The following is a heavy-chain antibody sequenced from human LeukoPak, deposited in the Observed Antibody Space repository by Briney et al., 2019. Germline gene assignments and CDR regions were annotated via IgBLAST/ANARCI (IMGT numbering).Heavy chain of an antibody. J-gene: IGHJ4*02. CDR2: IYYSGST. CDR1: GGSISSYY. CDR3: ARGVVYYYGSGSYLDY. D-gene: IGHD3-10*01. Sequence: SETLSLTCTVSGGSISSYYWSWIRQPPGKGLEWIGYIYYSGSTNYNPSLKSRVTISVDTSKNQFSRKLSSVTAADTAVYYCARGVVYYYGSGSYLDYWGQGTLVTVSS. V-gene: IGHV4-59*01.